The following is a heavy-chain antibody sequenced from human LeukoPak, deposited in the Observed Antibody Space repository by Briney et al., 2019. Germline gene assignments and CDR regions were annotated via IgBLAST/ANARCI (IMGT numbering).Heavy chain of an antibody. CDR2: ISSSSSNI. CDR1: GFTFSSYS. D-gene: IGHD6-19*01. CDR3: ARLGSSGWYVGYYFDY. J-gene: IGHJ4*02. Sequence: GRSLRLSCAASGFTFSSYSLNWVRQAAGKGLEWVSYISSSSSNIYYADSVKGRFTISRDNAKNSLYLQMNSLRAEDTAVYCWARLGSSGWYVGYYFDYWGQGTLVTVSS. V-gene: IGHV3-48*04.